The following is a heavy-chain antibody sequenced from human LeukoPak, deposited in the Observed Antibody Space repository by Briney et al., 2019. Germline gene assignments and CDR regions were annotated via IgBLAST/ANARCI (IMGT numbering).Heavy chain of an antibody. Sequence: GGSLRLSCAASGFTFNNYGMHWVRQAPGKGLEWVAVISYDGRNIHYPDSVKGRFTISRDNSKNTLYLQMNSLRAEDTAVYYCAKDQWELLPLWFDYWGQGTLVTVSS. D-gene: IGHD1-26*01. CDR2: ISYDGRNI. CDR1: GFTFNNYG. V-gene: IGHV3-30*18. CDR3: AKDQWELLPLWFDY. J-gene: IGHJ4*02.